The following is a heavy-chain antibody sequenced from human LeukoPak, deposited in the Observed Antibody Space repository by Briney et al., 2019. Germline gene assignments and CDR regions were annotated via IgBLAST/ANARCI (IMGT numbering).Heavy chain of an antibody. D-gene: IGHD6-19*01. CDR1: GFTFRNAW. CDR2: ISGSGGST. Sequence: GGSLRLSCAASGFTFRNAWMSWVRQAPGKGLEWVSAISGSGGSTYYADSVKGRFTISRDNSKNTLYLQMNSLRAEDTAVYYCAKIFPGIAVAGQYYFDYWGQGTLVTVSS. J-gene: IGHJ4*02. CDR3: AKIFPGIAVAGQYYFDY. V-gene: IGHV3-23*01.